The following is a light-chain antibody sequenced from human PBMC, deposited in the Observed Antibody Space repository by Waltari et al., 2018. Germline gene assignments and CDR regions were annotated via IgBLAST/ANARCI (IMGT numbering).Light chain of an antibody. V-gene: IGKV1-5*03. CDR2: KAS. CDR1: QSINNW. Sequence: DIQMTQSPSTLSASVGDRVSIPCRASQSINNWLAWSQHKPGKAPNLLIYKASSLESGVPSRFSGSGFGTEFTLTISSLQPDDVATYYCQQYKTYWSFGQGTKLEIK. CDR3: QQYKTYWS. J-gene: IGKJ2*01.